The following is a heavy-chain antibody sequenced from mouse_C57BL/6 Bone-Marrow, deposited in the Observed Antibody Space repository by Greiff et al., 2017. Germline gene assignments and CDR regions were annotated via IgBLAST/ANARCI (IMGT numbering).Heavy chain of an antibody. D-gene: IGHD1-1*01. CDR3: AREDTTVPLYYAMDY. Sequence: EVKLVESGGGLVKPGGSLKLSCAASGFTFSSYTMSWVRQTPEKRLEWVATISGGGGNTYYPDSVKGRFTISRDNAKNTLYLQMSSLRSEDTALYYCAREDTTVPLYYAMDYWGQGTSVTVSS. V-gene: IGHV5-9*01. J-gene: IGHJ4*01. CDR1: GFTFSSYT. CDR2: ISGGGGNT.